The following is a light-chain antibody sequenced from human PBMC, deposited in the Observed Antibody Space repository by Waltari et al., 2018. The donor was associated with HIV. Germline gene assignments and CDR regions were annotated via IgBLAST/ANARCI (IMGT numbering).Light chain of an antibody. CDR1: SSDVGRYNF. Sequence: QSALAQPASVSGSPGQSITISCTGTSSDVGRYNFVPWYQQHPGKAPNLMIYAVSNRPSGVSYRFSGSKSGNTASLTISGLQAEDDADYYCSSYTNTTTLVLFGGGTKLTVL. V-gene: IGLV2-14*01. J-gene: IGLJ2*01. CDR2: AVS. CDR3: SSYTNTTTLVL.